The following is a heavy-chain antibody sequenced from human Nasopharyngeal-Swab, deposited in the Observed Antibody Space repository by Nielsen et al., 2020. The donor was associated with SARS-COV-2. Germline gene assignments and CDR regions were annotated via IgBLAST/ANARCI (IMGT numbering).Heavy chain of an antibody. Sequence: GESLKISCAASGFTFSRYCMHWVRQVPGKGLVWVSRIDTDGSTTDHADSVKGRFTISRDNAKNTLYLQMNSLRADDTAVYYCARGSIAVAGTFHFDYWGQGTLVTVSS. CDR3: ARGSIAVAGTFHFDY. J-gene: IGHJ4*02. CDR1: GFTFSRYC. V-gene: IGHV3-74*01. CDR2: IDTDGSTT. D-gene: IGHD6-19*01.